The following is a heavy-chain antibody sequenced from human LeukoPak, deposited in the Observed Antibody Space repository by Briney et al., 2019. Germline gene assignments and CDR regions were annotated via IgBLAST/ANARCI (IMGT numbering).Heavy chain of an antibody. Sequence: GGSLRLSCAASGFTFSSYGMHWVRQAPGKGLEWVAVISYDGSNKYYADSVKGRFTISRDNSKNTLYLQMNSLRAEDTAVYYCAKDLKCSGGSCYSTSAIDYWGQGTLVTVSS. CDR1: GFTFSSYG. V-gene: IGHV3-30*18. D-gene: IGHD2-15*01. J-gene: IGHJ4*02. CDR2: ISYDGSNK. CDR3: AKDLKCSGGSCYSTSAIDY.